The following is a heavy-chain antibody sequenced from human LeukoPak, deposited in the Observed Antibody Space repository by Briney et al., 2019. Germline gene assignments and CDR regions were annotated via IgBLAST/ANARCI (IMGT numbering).Heavy chain of an antibody. Sequence: ASVKVSCKVSGYTLTELSMHWVRQAPGKGLEWMGGFDPEDGETIYAQKFQGRVTMTEDTSTDTAYMGLSSLRSEDTAVYYCATEIAVAGTNYFDYWGQGTLVTVSS. J-gene: IGHJ4*02. CDR3: ATEIAVAGTNYFDY. CDR2: FDPEDGET. CDR1: GYTLTELS. V-gene: IGHV1-24*01. D-gene: IGHD6-19*01.